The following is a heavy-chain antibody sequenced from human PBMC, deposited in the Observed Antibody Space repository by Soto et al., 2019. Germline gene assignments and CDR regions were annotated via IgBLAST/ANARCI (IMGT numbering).Heavy chain of an antibody. CDR2: ISAHNGNT. V-gene: IGHV1-18*01. D-gene: IGHD1-1*01. CDR1: GYTFTSYG. J-gene: IGHJ4*02. CDR3: ARGRYGDY. Sequence: QVHLVQSGAEVKKPGASVKVSCRASGYTFTSYGITWVRQAPGQGLEWMGWISAHNGNTDYAQKLQGRVIVTRDTSTSTAYMQLRSLRSDDTAVYYCARGRYGDYWGQGALVTVSS.